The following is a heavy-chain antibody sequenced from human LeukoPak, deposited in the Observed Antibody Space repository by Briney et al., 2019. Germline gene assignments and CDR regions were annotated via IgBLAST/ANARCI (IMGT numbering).Heavy chain of an antibody. J-gene: IGHJ3*02. V-gene: IGHV3-30*18. CDR3: AKVLLWFGELLWGASDI. CDR1: GFTFSSYG. D-gene: IGHD3-10*01. Sequence: GGSLRLSCAASGFTFSSYGMHWVRQAPGKGLEWVAVISYDGSNKYYADSVKGRFTISRDNSKNTLYLQMNSLRAEDTTVYYCAKVLLWFGELLWGASDIWGQGSKVTASA. CDR2: ISYDGSNK.